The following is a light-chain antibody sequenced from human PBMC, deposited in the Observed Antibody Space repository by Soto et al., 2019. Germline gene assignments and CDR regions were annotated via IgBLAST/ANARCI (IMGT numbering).Light chain of an antibody. CDR1: SSDVGTYNL. CDR2: EVS. Sequence: QSALTQPASVSGSRGQSITISCTGTSSDVGTYNLVSWYQQHPGKAPKFMIYEVSKRPSGVSNRFSGSKSGNTASLTISGLQAEDEADYYCCSYAGSSTGVFGGGTKLTVL. J-gene: IGLJ3*02. CDR3: CSYAGSSTGV. V-gene: IGLV2-23*02.